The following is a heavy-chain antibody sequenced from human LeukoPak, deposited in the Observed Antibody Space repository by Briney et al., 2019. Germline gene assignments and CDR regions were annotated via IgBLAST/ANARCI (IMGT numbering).Heavy chain of an antibody. CDR3: TSTGYYYDSSGYRWFDP. CDR1: GFTFSNAW. CDR2: IKSKTDGGTT. D-gene: IGHD3-22*01. V-gene: IGHV3-15*01. J-gene: IGHJ5*02. Sequence: GGSLRLSCAASGFTFSNAWMSWVRQAPGKGLEWVGRIKSKTDGGTTDYAAPVKGRFTISRDDSKNTLYLQMNSLKAEDTAVYYCTSTGYYYDSSGYRWFDPWGQGTLVTVSS.